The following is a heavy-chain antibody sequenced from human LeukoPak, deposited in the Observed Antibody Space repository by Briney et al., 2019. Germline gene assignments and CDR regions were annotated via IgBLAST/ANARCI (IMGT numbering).Heavy chain of an antibody. CDR1: GFTFSSHW. D-gene: IGHD3-3*01. CDR2: INSDGSTT. V-gene: IGHV3-74*01. CDR3: VWISPPAG. Sequence: GRSLRLSCAASGFTFSSHWMHWVRQAPGKVLVWVSRINSDGSTTNYADSVKGRFTLSRENAKNTLYLQMNSLRAEDTAVYYCVWISPPAGWGQGTLVTVSS. J-gene: IGHJ4*02.